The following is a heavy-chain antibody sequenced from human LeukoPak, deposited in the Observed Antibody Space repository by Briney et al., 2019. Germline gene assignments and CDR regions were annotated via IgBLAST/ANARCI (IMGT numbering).Heavy chain of an antibody. Sequence: ASVKVSCKASGYTFTSYGISWVRQAPGQGLEWMGWISAYNGNTNYAQKLQGRVTMTTDTSTSTAYMELRSLRSDDTAVYYCARVSYCSSTSCYTHYYYMDVWGKGTTVTVSS. V-gene: IGHV1-18*01. CDR3: ARVSYCSSTSCYTHYYYMDV. D-gene: IGHD2-2*02. J-gene: IGHJ6*03. CDR2: ISAYNGNT. CDR1: GYTFTSYG.